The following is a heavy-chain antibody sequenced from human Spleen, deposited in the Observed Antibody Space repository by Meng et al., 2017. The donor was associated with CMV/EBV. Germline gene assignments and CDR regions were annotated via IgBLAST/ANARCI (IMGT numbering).Heavy chain of an antibody. J-gene: IGHJ4*02. V-gene: IGHV1-2*02. CDR1: GYIFTGYY. D-gene: IGHD2-2*01. Sequence: ASVKVSCKASGYIFTGYYIHWVRQAPGQGLEWMGWINPNTGGKNLAQKFQGRVTMTRDTSISTAYMELSSLRSDDTAVYYCARNQETVVVPAAIERDYWGQGTLVTVSS. CDR2: INPNTGGK. CDR3: ARNQETVVVPAAIERDY.